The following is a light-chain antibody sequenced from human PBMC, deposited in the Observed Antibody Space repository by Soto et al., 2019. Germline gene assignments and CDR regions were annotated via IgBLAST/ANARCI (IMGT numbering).Light chain of an antibody. J-gene: IGKJ4*01. CDR3: QQYNSYPLT. CDR1: QSVHSSH. CDR2: GAS. Sequence: EIVLTQSPGTLSLSPGKRATLSCWASQSVHSSHLAWYQQRPGQAPRLLIYGASSRATGITDRFSGSGSGTDFTLTISSLQPDDFATYYCQQYNSYPLTFGGGTKVDIK. V-gene: IGKV3-20*01.